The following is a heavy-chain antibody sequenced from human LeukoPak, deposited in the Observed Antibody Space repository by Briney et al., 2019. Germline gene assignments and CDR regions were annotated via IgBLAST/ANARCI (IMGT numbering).Heavy chain of an antibody. CDR1: GFTFDDYA. CDR3: AREPGYYDTEYYFDY. V-gene: IGHV3-9*01. Sequence: PGGSLRLSCAASGFTFDDYAMHWVRQAPGKGLEWVSGISWNSGSIGYADSVKGRFTISRDNAKNSLYLQMNSLRAEDTAVYYCAREPGYYDTEYYFDYWGQGTLVTVSS. CDR2: ISWNSGSI. D-gene: IGHD3-22*01. J-gene: IGHJ4*02.